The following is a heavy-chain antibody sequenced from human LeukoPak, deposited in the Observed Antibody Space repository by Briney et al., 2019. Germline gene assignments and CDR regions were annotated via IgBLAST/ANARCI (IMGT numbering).Heavy chain of an antibody. CDR3: AREINWNVFDY. J-gene: IGHJ4*02. CDR2: ISGSGGST. CDR1: GFTFSSYA. V-gene: IGHV3-23*01. Sequence: GGSLRLSCAASGFTFSSYAMSWVRQAPGKGLEWVSAISGSGGSTYYADSVKGRFTISRDNSKNSLYLQMDSLRAEDTAVYYCAREINWNVFDYWGQGTLVTVSS. D-gene: IGHD1-20*01.